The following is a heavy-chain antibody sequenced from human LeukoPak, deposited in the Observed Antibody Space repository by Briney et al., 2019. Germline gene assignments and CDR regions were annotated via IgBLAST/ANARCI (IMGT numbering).Heavy chain of an antibody. Sequence: GRSLRLSCAASGFTFSGYAMNWVRQAPDKGLEWVAVVSYDGNDYYYADSVKGRFTISRDNSKNTLYLQMNSLRAEDTAVYYCAIPTGDTGWYGLFEYWGQGTLVTVSS. D-gene: IGHD6-19*01. J-gene: IGHJ4*02. CDR2: VSYDGNDY. CDR3: AIPTGDTGWYGLFEY. CDR1: GFTFSGYA. V-gene: IGHV3-30*03.